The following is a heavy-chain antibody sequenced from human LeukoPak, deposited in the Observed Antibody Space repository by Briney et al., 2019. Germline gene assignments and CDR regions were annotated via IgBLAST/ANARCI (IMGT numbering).Heavy chain of an antibody. CDR2: IYTSGST. D-gene: IGHD1-1*01. Sequence: GSLRLSCAASGFTFSVYDMYWIRQPAGKGLEWIGRIYTSGSTNYNPSLKSRVTMSVDTSKNQFSLKLSSVTAADTAVYYCASLYNWNDVDYWGQGTLVTVSS. CDR3: ASLYNWNDVDY. CDR1: GFTFSVYD. J-gene: IGHJ4*02. V-gene: IGHV4-4*07.